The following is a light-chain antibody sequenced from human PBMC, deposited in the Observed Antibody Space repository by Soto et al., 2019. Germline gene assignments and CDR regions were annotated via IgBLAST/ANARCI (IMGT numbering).Light chain of an antibody. Sequence: QSALTQPASVSGSPGQSITISCTGTSSDVGGYNYVSWYQQHPGKVPKLMIYDVSNRPSGVSNRFSGSKSGTTASLTISGLQAEDEAYYYCSSYTSSSTVVFGGGTKLTVL. CDR1: SSDVGGYNY. J-gene: IGLJ2*01. CDR2: DVS. CDR3: SSYTSSSTVV. V-gene: IGLV2-14*01.